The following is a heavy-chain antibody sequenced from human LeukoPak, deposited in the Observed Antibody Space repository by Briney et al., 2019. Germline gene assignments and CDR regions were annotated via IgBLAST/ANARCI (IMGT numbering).Heavy chain of an antibody. CDR3: ARGVVGTSPLDY. V-gene: IGHV3-53*01. J-gene: IGHJ4*02. Sequence: PGGSLRLSCVASGFTVSSTYMSWVRQAPGKGLEWLSLIYGAGNTFYADSVKGRFSISRDNSKNTLYLQMDSLRAEDTAVYYCARGVVGTSPLDYWGQGTLVTVSS. CDR1: GFTVSSTY. CDR2: IYGAGNT. D-gene: IGHD1-26*01.